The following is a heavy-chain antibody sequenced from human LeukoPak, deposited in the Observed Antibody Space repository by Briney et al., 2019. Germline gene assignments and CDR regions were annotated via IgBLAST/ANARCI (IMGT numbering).Heavy chain of an antibody. CDR2: ISRSGSAI. CDR3: ARGFPGGRYYGSGSYYTPSD. Sequence: GGSLRLSCAASGFTFSSYEMNWVRQAPGKGLEWVSYISRSGSAIYYADSVKGRFTISRDNAKNSLHLQMNSLRAEDTAVYYCARGFPGGRYYGSGSYYTPSDWGQGTLVTVSS. CDR1: GFTFSSYE. J-gene: IGHJ4*02. V-gene: IGHV3-48*03. D-gene: IGHD3-10*01.